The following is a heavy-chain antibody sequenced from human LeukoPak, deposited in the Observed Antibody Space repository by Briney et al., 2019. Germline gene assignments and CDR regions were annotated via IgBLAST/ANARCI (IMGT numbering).Heavy chain of an antibody. D-gene: IGHD4-17*01. J-gene: IGHJ4*02. CDR2: IRYDGSNK. V-gene: IGHV3-30*02. CDR3: AKDLYYGDYVFDY. CDR1: GFTFSSYG. Sequence: GGSLRLSWAASGFTFSSYGMHWVRQAPGKGLEWVAFIRYDGSNKYYADSVKGRFTISRDNSKNTLYLQMNSLRAEDTAVYYCAKDLYYGDYVFDYWGQGTLVTVSS.